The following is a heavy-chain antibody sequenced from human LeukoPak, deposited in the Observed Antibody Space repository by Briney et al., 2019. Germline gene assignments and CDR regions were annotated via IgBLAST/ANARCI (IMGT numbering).Heavy chain of an antibody. J-gene: IGHJ4*02. Sequence: SVKVSCKASGYTFTSYGISWVRQAPGQGLEWMGWISAYNGNTNYAQKLQGRVTMTTDTSTSTAYMELRSLRSDDTAVYYCARDLGYYYDSSGYTDYWGQGTLVTVSS. CDR1: GYTFTSYG. CDR3: ARDLGYYYDSSGYTDY. V-gene: IGHV1-18*01. CDR2: ISAYNGNT. D-gene: IGHD3-22*01.